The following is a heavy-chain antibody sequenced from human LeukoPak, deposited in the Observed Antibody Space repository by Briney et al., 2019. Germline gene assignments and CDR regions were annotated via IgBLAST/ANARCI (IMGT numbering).Heavy chain of an antibody. V-gene: IGHV3-48*03. D-gene: IGHD5-24*01. J-gene: IGHJ4*02. CDR2: ISSSGSTI. CDR1: GFTFSSYE. Sequence: GGSLRLSCAASGFTFSSYEMNWVRQAPGKGLEWVSYISSSGSTIYYADSVKGRFTISRDNAKNSLSLQMNSLRAEDTAVHYCAREGWRDGFNYFDYWGQGTLVTVSS. CDR3: AREGWRDGFNYFDY.